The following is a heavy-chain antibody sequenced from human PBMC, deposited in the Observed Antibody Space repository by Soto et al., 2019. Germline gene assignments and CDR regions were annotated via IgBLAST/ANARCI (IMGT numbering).Heavy chain of an antibody. CDR2: IYYSGST. V-gene: IGHV4-31*03. CDR3: ARDTRFLDYYDSSGALDY. J-gene: IGHJ4*02. CDR1: GGSISSGGYY. D-gene: IGHD3-22*01. Sequence: SETLSLTYTVSGGSISSGGYYWSWIRQHPGKGLEWIGYIYYSGSTYYNPSLKSRVTISVDTSKNQFSLKLSSVTAADTAVHYCARDTRFLDYYDSSGALDYWGQGTLVTVSS.